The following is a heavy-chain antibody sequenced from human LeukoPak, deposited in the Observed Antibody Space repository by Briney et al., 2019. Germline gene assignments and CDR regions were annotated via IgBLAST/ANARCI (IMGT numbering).Heavy chain of an antibody. J-gene: IGHJ4*02. CDR2: IKSKTDGGTT. CDR1: GFTFTNAW. D-gene: IGHD2-2*01. Sequence: GGSLRLSCAASGFTFTNAWMSWVRQAPGKGLEWVGRIKSKTDGGTTEYAVPVKVRFSISRDDSENTLYLQMNSLKTEDTAVYYCTTAPAAYTFDYWGQGTLVTVSS. V-gene: IGHV3-15*01. CDR3: TTAPAAYTFDY.